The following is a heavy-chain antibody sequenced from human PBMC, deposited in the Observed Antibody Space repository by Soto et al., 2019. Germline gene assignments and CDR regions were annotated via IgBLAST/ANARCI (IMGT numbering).Heavy chain of an antibody. J-gene: IGHJ6*03. CDR1: GGSISSSSYY. D-gene: IGHD5-12*01. CDR3: ATTRGGYDYYYYYYMDV. CDR2: IYYSGST. V-gene: IGHV4-39*01. Sequence: SETLSLTCTVSGGSISSSSYYWGWIRQPPGKGLEWIGSIYYSGSTYYNPSLKSRVTISVDTSKNQFSLKLSSVTAADTAVYYCATTRGGYDYYYYYYMDVWGKGTTVTVSS.